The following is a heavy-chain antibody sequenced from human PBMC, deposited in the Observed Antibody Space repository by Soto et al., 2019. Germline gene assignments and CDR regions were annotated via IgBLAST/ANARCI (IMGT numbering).Heavy chain of an antibody. CDR2: IKQDGSEK. CDR1: GFTFSNCW. Sequence: PGGSLRLSCAASGFTFSNCWMSWVRQAPGKGLEWVANIKQDGSEKYYVDSVKGRFTISRDNAKNSLYLQMNSLRAEDTAVYYCAKHASGRFGYWGQGTLVTVPQ. D-gene: IGHD1-26*01. V-gene: IGHV3-7*01. J-gene: IGHJ4*02. CDR3: AKHASGRFGY.